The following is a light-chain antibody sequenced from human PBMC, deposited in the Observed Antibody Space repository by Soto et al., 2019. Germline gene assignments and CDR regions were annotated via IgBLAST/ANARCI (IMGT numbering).Light chain of an antibody. CDR2: DAS. J-gene: IGKJ4*01. Sequence: EIVLTQSPDTLSLSPGGRATLSCRASQSVGSSLAWYQQKPGQAPRLLIYDASNRRTGIPARFSGSGSGTDFTLTISSLEPEDFAVYFCQQRSRSLTFGGGTRVEIK. V-gene: IGKV3-11*01. CDR3: QQRSRSLT. CDR1: QSVGSS.